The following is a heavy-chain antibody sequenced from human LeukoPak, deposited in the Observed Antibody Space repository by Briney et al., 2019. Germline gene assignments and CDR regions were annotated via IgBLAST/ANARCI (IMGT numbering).Heavy chain of an antibody. CDR2: IYPGDSDT. Sequence: GESLKISCKGSGYSFTNYWIGWVRQMPGKGLEWMGIIYPGDSDTRYSPSFQGQVTISADKSINTAYLQWSGLKALDTAMYYCARPPFDSSGYYPLQHWGQGTLVTVSS. V-gene: IGHV5-51*01. J-gene: IGHJ1*01. CDR1: GYSFTNYW. CDR3: ARPPFDSSGYYPLQH. D-gene: IGHD3-22*01.